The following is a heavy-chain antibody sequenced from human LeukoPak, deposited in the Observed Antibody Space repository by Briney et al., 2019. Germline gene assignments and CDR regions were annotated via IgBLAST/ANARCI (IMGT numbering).Heavy chain of an antibody. CDR2: ISYDGTYE. J-gene: IGHJ4*02. CDR3: ATGRNPQTLYDPRYY. CDR1: GFTFSSYA. D-gene: IGHD1-14*01. Sequence: GGSLRLSCAVSGFTFSSYAVYGVRQAPGRGLEWVALISYDGTYENHADSVKGRFTISRDDSKNTLSLQMNTLRPADTAVYYCATGRNPQTLYDPRYYGGQGTLVTVSS. V-gene: IGHV3-30*04.